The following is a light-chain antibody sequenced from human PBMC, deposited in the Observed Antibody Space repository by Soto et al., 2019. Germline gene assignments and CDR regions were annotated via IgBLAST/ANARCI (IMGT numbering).Light chain of an antibody. CDR1: QSVSSY. CDR2: DAS. Sequence: EIVLTQSPATLSLSPGERATLSCRASQSVSSYLAWYQQKPGHAPRLLIYDASNRATCIPARFSGSGSGTDFTLTISSLEPEDFAVYYCQQRSNWPPYTFGQGTKVDIK. CDR3: QQRSNWPPYT. J-gene: IGKJ2*01. V-gene: IGKV3-11*01.